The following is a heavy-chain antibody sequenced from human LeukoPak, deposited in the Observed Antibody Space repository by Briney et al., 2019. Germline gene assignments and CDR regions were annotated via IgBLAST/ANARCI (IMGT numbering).Heavy chain of an antibody. CDR1: GGSISSSSYY. Sequence: SETLSLTCTVSGGSISSSSYYWGWIRQPPGKGLEWIGSIYYSGSTYYNPSLKSRVTISVDTSKNQFSLKLSSVTAADTAVYYCARPLGVVPSDYYYMDVWGKGTTVTVSS. D-gene: IGHD3-3*01. CDR2: IYYSGST. V-gene: IGHV4-39*01. J-gene: IGHJ6*03. CDR3: ARPLGVVPSDYYYMDV.